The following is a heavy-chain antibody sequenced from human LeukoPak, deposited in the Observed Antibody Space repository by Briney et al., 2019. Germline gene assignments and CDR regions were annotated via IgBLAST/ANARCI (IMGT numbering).Heavy chain of an antibody. V-gene: IGHV1-18*01. Sequence: ASVKVSCKASGYTFTNYGITWVRQAPGQGLEWVGWISVNGGNTNYAPSLQGRVTVTADTSTNTAYMELRSLRSDDTAVFFCARTYTGYGGRYFDYWGQGTLVTVSS. CDR2: ISVNGGNT. CDR1: GYTFTNYG. J-gene: IGHJ4*02. CDR3: ARTYTGYGGRYFDY. D-gene: IGHD5-12*01.